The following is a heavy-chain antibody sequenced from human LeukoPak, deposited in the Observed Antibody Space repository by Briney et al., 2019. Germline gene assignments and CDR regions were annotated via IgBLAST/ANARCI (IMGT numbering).Heavy chain of an antibody. CDR2: LNQDGSEK. J-gene: IGHJ4*02. CDR1: GFTFSSFW. CDR3: ARRRGEV. D-gene: IGHD1-26*01. V-gene: IGHV3-7*04. Sequence: GGSMRLSCAASGFTFSSFWMSWVRQAPGKGLEWVAILNQDGSEKYYVDSVKGRFTISRDNARNSLFLQMNSLRAEDTAVYYCARRRGEVGGQGTLVTVSS.